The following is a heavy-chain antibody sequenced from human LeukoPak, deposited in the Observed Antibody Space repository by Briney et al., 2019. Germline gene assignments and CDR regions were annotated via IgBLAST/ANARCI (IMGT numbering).Heavy chain of an antibody. Sequence: PSETLSLTCAVYGGSFSGYYWSWIRQPPGKGLEWIGEINHSGSTNYNPSLESRVTISVDTSKNQFSLKLSSVTAADTAVYYCARMIGYSSRYYYYGMDVWGQGTTVTVSS. CDR1: GGSFSGYY. CDR3: ARMIGYSSRYYYYGMDV. CDR2: INHSGST. V-gene: IGHV4-34*01. D-gene: IGHD6-13*01. J-gene: IGHJ6*02.